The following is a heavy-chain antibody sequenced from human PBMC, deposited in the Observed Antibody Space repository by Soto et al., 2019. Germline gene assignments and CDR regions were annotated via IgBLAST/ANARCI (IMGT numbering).Heavy chain of an antibody. CDR3: ASNPDRVFLRVIDKSQSYYYYRQDV. CDR1: GGTFSSYA. V-gene: IGHV1-69*13. Sequence: ASVKVSCKASGGTFSSYAISWVRQAPGQGLEWMGGIIPIFGTANYAQKFQGRVTITADESTSTAYMELSSLRSEDTAVYYCASNPDRVFLRVIDKSQSYYYYRQDVWGQGSTVTVSS. CDR2: IIPIFGTA. D-gene: IGHD3-16*02. J-gene: IGHJ6*02.